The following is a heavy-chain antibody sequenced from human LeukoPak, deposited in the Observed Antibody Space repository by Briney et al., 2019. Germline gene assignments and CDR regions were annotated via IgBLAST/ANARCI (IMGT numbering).Heavy chain of an antibody. CDR3: ARHFKTYSSSWYNWFDP. D-gene: IGHD6-13*01. CDR2: IDPSDSYT. Sequence: GESLQISCKGSGYSFTSYWISWVRQVPGKGLEWMGRIDPSDSYTNCSPSFQGHVTISADKSISTAYLQWSSLKASDTAMYYCARHFKTYSSSWYNWFDPWGQGTLVTVSS. J-gene: IGHJ5*02. CDR1: GYSFTSYW. V-gene: IGHV5-10-1*01.